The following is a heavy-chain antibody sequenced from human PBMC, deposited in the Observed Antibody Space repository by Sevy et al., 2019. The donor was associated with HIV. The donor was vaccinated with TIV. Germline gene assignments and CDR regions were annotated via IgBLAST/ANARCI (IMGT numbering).Heavy chain of an antibody. CDR1: GFTFSNAW. Sequence: GGSLRLSCAASGFTFSNAWMSWVRQAPGKGLEWVGHIKSKTDGGTTDYAAPVKGRFTISRDDSKNTLYLQMNSLKTEDTAVYYCTLTETSLYYYDSSASDAFDIWGQGTMVTVSS. CDR2: IKSKTDGGTT. CDR3: TLTETSLYYYDSSASDAFDI. D-gene: IGHD3-22*01. V-gene: IGHV3-15*01. J-gene: IGHJ3*02.